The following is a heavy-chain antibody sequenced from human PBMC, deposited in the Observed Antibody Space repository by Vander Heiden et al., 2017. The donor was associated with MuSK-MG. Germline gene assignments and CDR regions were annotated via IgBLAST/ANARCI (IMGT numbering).Heavy chain of an antibody. CDR2: INHSGST. V-gene: IGHV4-34*01. CDR1: GGSFSGYY. CDR3: AREDKPALQGITGIDY. J-gene: IGHJ4*02. D-gene: IGHD1-20*01. Sequence: QVQLQQWGAGLLKPSETLSLTCAVYGGSFSGYYWSWIRPPPGKGLEWIGEINHSGSTNYNPSLKSRVTIAVDTSKNQFSLKLSSVTAADTAVYYWAREDKPALQGITGIDYWGQGTLGTVSS.